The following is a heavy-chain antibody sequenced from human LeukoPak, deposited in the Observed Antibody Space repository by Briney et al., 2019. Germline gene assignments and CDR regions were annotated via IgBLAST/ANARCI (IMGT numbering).Heavy chain of an antibody. D-gene: IGHD5-18*01. J-gene: IGHJ4*02. CDR3: AGGYSYGSLFDY. CDR1: GFTFGTQS. CDR2: ISRTSSTI. V-gene: IGHV3-48*04. Sequence: GGFLRLSCAASGFTFGTQSMNCVHQAPGKGLEWVSFISRTSSTIYYADSVKGRFTISRDNAKNSLYLQMNSLRSEDTAVYYCAGGYSYGSLFDYWGQGTLVTVSS.